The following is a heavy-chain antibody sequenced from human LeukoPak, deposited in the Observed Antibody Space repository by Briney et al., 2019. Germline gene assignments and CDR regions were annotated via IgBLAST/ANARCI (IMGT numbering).Heavy chain of an antibody. CDR3: ASDCGGDCFSYFSYGMDV. CDR1: GGSLSAGNYY. V-gene: IGHV4-61*02. J-gene: IGHJ6*02. CDR2: IHTIGRT. Sequence: SETRSLTCAVSGGSLSAGNYYWSWIRQPGGKGLEWIGRIHTIGRTNYTPSLKSRAAFSFDTSNNHFSLHIPSLTAADTAVYSCASDCGGDCFSYFSYGMDVWGHGTTVTVSS. D-gene: IGHD2-21*02.